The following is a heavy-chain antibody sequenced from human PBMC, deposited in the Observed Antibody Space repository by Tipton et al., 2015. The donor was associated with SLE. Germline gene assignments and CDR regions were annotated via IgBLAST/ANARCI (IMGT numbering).Heavy chain of an antibody. D-gene: IGHD1-1*01. CDR2: VYHSGGT. CDR1: GGSITTTTYY. J-gene: IGHJ6*02. CDR3: ASNWNDSPYYYYGLYV. Sequence: LRLSCTVSGGSITTTTYYWGWIRQSPGKGLEWIGSVYHSGGTYYNPSLKSRVTISVDTSKNQFSLNLSSVSAADTAVYYCASNWNDSPYYYYGLYVWGQGTTVTVSS. V-gene: IGHV4-39*07.